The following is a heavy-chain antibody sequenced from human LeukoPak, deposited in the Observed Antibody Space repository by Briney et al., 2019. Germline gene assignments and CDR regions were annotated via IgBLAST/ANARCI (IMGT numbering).Heavy chain of an antibody. CDR1: GGSISSYY. J-gene: IGHJ4*02. V-gene: IGHV4-59*08. CDR3: ARLGIGVVPSAMLGDYYFDY. Sequence: SETLSLTCTVSGGSISSYYWSWIRQPPGKGLEWIGYIYYSGSTKYNPSLKSRVTISVDTSKNQFSLKLTSVTAADTAVYYCARLGIGVVPSAMLGDYYFDYWGQRTLVTVSS. CDR2: IYYSGST. D-gene: IGHD2-2*01.